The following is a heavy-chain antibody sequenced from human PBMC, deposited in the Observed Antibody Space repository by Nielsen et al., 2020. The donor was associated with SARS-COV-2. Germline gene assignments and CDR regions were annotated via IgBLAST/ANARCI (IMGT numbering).Heavy chain of an antibody. CDR3: AKTEDYSGDYYDTSGYFYYFYMDV. J-gene: IGHJ6*03. Sequence: VRQAPGKGLEWVSSIDVSGETHFADSVKGQFTISRDNSVDTLFLQMNSLRVDDTAIYYCAKTEDYSGDYYDTSGYFYYFYMDVWGAGTTVTVSS. D-gene: IGHD3-22*01. V-gene: IGHV3-23*01. CDR2: IDVSGET.